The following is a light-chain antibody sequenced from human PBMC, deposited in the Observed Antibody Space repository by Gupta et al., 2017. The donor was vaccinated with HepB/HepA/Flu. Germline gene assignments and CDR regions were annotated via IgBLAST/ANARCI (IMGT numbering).Light chain of an antibody. Sequence: SYELTQPPSVSVSPGQTASITCSGAKLGDKYACWYQQKPGQSPVLVIYQDSKRPSGIPERFSGSNAGNTATLTISGTQAMDEADYYCQAWDSSTFHVVFGGGTKLTVL. J-gene: IGLJ2*01. V-gene: IGLV3-1*01. CDR3: QAWDSSTFHVV. CDR2: QDS. CDR1: KLGDKY.